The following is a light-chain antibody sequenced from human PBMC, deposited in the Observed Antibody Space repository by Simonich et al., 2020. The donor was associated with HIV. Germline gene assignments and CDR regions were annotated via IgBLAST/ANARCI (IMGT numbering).Light chain of an antibody. Sequence: EIVLTQSPGTLSLSPGERATLSCRASQSVSSSYLAWYQQKPGQAPRLLIYGASGRATGIPDRCSGSGSGTDFTLTISRLEPEDFVVYYCQQYGSSPLTFGGGTKVEIK. CDR1: QSVSSSY. J-gene: IGKJ4*01. V-gene: IGKV3-20*01. CDR3: QQYGSSPLT. CDR2: GAS.